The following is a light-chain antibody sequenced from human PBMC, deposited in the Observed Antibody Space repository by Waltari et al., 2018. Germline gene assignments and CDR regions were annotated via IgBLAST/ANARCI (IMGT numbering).Light chain of an antibody. CDR3: QQYNDYPYT. V-gene: IGKV1-5*01. CDR2: DAF. Sequence: DIQMTQSPSTLSASGGDRLPITCRASQSIGRWLAWYQQKPGTGPKLLIYDAFSLQSGVPSRFSGSGSGTEFTLTISSLQPDDFATYYCQQYNDYPYTFGQGTKLEIK. J-gene: IGKJ2*01. CDR1: QSIGRW.